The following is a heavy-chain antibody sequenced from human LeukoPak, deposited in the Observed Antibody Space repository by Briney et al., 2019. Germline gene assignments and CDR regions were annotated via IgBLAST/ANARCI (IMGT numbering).Heavy chain of an antibody. J-gene: IGHJ6*02. Sequence: SETLSLTCAVYGGSFSGYYWSWIRQPPGKGLEWIGYIYYSGSTNYNPSLKSRVTISVDTSKNQFSLKLSSVTAADTAVYYCARYDSSGYYPYYYGMDVWGQGTTVTVSS. CDR1: GGSFSGYY. D-gene: IGHD3-22*01. CDR3: ARYDSSGYYPYYYGMDV. CDR2: IYYSGST. V-gene: IGHV4-59*01.